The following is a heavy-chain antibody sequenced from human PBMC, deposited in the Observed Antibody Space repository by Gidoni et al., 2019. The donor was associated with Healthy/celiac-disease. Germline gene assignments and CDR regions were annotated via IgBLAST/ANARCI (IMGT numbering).Heavy chain of an antibody. J-gene: IGHJ3*02. CDR2: IYTSGST. D-gene: IGHD3-22*01. V-gene: IGHV4-61*02. CDR1: GGSISSGSYY. Sequence: QVQLQESGPGLVKPSQTLSLTCTVSGGSISSGSYYWRWIRQPAGKGLEWIGRIYTSGSTNYNPSLKSRVTIAVDTSKNQFSLKLSSVTAADTAVYYCARDYYDSSGYYAFNAFDIWGQGTMVTVSS. CDR3: ARDYYDSSGYYAFNAFDI.